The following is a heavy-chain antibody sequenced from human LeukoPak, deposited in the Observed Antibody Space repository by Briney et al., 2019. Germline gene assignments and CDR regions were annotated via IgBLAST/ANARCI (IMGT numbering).Heavy chain of an antibody. V-gene: IGHV3-53*01. CDR2: IYSGGST. J-gene: IGHJ3*02. Sequence: GGSLRLSCAASGFTVSSNYMSWVRQAPGKGLEWVSVIYSGGSTYYADSVKGQFTISRDNSKNTLYLQMNSLRAEDTAVYYCARDLPLSGTFDIWGQGTMVTVSS. CDR3: ARDLPLSGTFDI. CDR1: GFTVSSNY. D-gene: IGHD5-12*01.